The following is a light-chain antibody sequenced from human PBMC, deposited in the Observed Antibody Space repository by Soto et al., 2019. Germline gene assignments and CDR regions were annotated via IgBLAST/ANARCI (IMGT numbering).Light chain of an antibody. CDR1: QSISSW. CDR3: QQYNNYPST. J-gene: IGKJ1*01. V-gene: IGKV1-5*03. CDR2: KAS. Sequence: DIQMTQSPSTLSASVGDRVTITCRASQSISSWLAWYQQKPGKAPKLVIYKASSLESGVPSRFSGSGSGTEFTLTNSSLQPDDFAPYYCQQYNNYPSTFGQGTKVEIK.